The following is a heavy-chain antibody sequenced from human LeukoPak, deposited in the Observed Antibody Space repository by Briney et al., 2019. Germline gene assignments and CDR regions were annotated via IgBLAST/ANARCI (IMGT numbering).Heavy chain of an antibody. D-gene: IGHD2-2*01. Sequence: PSETLSLTCTVSGGSISSGGYYWSWIRQPPGKGLEWIGYIYHSGSTYYNPSLKSRVTISVDRSKNQFSLKLSSVTAADTAVYYCARESIVVVPAAIFMDVWGKGTTVTVSS. CDR2: IYHSGST. J-gene: IGHJ6*03. CDR1: GGSISSGGYY. CDR3: ARESIVVVPAAIFMDV. V-gene: IGHV4-30-2*01.